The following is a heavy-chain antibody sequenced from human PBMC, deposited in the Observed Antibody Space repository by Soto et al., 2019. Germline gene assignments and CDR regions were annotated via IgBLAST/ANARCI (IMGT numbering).Heavy chain of an antibody. CDR3: ARMNYYDTSGYPFDY. CDR2: IYFRGTT. CDR1: GCSISSYY. J-gene: IGHJ4*02. Sequence: SETLSLTCTVSGCSISSYYWSWIRPPPGKGLEWIGYIYFRGTTNYNPSLKSRVTMSADTSKNQFSLKLNSVTAADTAVYYCARMNYYDTSGYPFDYWGQGMMVTVS. V-gene: IGHV4-59*01. D-gene: IGHD3-22*01.